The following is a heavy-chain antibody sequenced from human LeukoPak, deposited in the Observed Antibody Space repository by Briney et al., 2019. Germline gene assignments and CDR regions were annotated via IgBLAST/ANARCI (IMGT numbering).Heavy chain of an antibody. CDR2: IRYDGNNK. J-gene: IGHJ4*02. CDR3: AKDGMVGATTGLYYFDY. D-gene: IGHD1-26*01. CDR1: GFPFSDYV. V-gene: IGHV3-30*02. Sequence: GGSLSLSCAASGFPFSDYVMHWVRQAPGKGLEWVAVIRYDGNNKYYADSVKGRFTISRDNSKNTFYLQMNSLRAEDTAVYYCAKDGMVGATTGLYYFDYWGQGILVTVSS.